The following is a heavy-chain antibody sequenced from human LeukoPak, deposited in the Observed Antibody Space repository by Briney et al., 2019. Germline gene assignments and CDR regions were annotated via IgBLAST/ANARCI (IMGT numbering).Heavy chain of an antibody. Sequence: ASVKVSCKASGYTFTSYDINWVRQATGQGLGWMGWMNPNSGNTGYAQKFQGRVTITRNTSISTAYMELRSLRSDDTAVYYCARDDYDSSGYFDYWGQGTLVTVSS. CDR1: GYTFTSYD. D-gene: IGHD3-22*01. CDR2: MNPNSGNT. J-gene: IGHJ4*02. V-gene: IGHV1-8*03. CDR3: ARDDYDSSGYFDY.